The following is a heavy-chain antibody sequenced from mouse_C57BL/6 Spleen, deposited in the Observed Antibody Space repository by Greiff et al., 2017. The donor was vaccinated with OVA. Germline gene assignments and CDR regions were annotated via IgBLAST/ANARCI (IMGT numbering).Heavy chain of an antibody. CDR1: GYSITSGYY. CDR3: ARDGNSHFDY. CDR2: ISYDGSN. Sequence: ESGPGLVKPSQSLSLTCSVTGYSITSGYYWNWIRQFPGNKLEWMGYISYDGSNNYNPSLKNRISITRDTSKNQFFLKLNSVTTEDTATYYCARDGNSHFDYWGQGTTLTVSS. D-gene: IGHD2-1*01. V-gene: IGHV3-6*01. J-gene: IGHJ2*01.